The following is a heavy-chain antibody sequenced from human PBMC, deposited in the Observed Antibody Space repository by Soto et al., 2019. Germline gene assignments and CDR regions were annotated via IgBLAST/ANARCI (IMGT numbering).Heavy chain of an antibody. V-gene: IGHV5-10-1*01. D-gene: IGHD2-21*02. Sequence: GESLKISCKGSGYSFTSYWISWVRQMPGKGLEWMGRIDPSDSYTNYSPSFQGHVTISADKSISTAYLQWSSLKASDTAMYYCAPTSPRMDVTPSYYYFGIDVWRQGTTVT. CDR3: APTSPRMDVTPSYYYFGIDV. CDR1: GYSFTSYW. CDR2: IDPSDSYT. J-gene: IGHJ6*02.